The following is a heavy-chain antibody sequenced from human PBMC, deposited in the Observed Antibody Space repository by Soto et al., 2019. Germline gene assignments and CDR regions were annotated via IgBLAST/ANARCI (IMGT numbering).Heavy chain of an antibody. CDR3: ARDLPPIDCSGGSCYSRKTYGMDV. Sequence: SETLSLTCTVSGGSISSYYWSWIRQPPGKGLEWIGYIYYSGSTNYNPSLKSRVTISVDTSKNQFSLKLSSVTAADTAVYYCARDLPPIDCSGGSCYSRKTYGMDVWGQGTTVTVSS. CDR2: IYYSGST. J-gene: IGHJ6*02. V-gene: IGHV4-59*01. D-gene: IGHD2-15*01. CDR1: GGSISSYY.